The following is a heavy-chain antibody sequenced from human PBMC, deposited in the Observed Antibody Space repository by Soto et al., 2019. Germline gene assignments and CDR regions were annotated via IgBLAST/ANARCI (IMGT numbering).Heavy chain of an antibody. D-gene: IGHD2-15*01. Sequence: QVQLVQSGAEVKKPGASVKVSCKASGYTFTSYDINWVRQATGQGLEWMGWMNPNSGNTGYAQKFQGRVTMTRNTSISTADMELSSLRSEDTAVYYCAVVVVAATWTHYYYGMDVWGQGTTVTVSS. CDR2: MNPNSGNT. CDR3: AVVVVAATWTHYYYGMDV. CDR1: GYTFTSYD. V-gene: IGHV1-8*01. J-gene: IGHJ6*02.